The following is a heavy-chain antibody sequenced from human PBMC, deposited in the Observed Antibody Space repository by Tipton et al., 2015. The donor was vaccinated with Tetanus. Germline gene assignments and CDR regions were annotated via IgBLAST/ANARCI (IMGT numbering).Heavy chain of an antibody. CDR2: ISYDGSNK. CDR3: ARDYRHRRMITFGGVIGPHDP. Sequence: SLRLSCAASGFTFSSYGMHWVRQAPGKGLEWVAVISYDGSNKYYADSVRGRFTISRDNSKNTLYLQMNSLRAEDTAVYYCARDYRHRRMITFGGVIGPHDPWGQGTLVTVSS. D-gene: IGHD3-16*02. CDR1: GFTFSSYG. J-gene: IGHJ5*02. V-gene: IGHV3-30*03.